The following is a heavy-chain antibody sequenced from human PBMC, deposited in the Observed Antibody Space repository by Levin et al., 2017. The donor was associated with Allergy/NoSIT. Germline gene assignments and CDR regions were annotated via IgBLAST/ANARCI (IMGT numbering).Heavy chain of an antibody. CDR1: GGTFSSYA. V-gene: IGHV1-69*13. J-gene: IGHJ4*02. CDR3: ARPTTLYSSGHFDFDY. Sequence: SVKVSCKASGGTFSSYAISWVRQAPGQGLEWMGGIIPIFGTANYAQKFQGRVTITADESTSTAYMELSSLRSEDTAVYYCARPTTLYSSGHFDFDYWGQGTLVTVSS. D-gene: IGHD6-19*01. CDR2: IIPIFGTA.